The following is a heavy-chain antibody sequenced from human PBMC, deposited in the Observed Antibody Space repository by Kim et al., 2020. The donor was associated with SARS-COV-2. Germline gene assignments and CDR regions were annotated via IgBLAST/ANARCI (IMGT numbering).Heavy chain of an antibody. D-gene: IGHD2-15*01. V-gene: IGHV3-23*01. CDR3: AKGPRSYVASVRYYYYMDV. CDR2: ISGSGGST. J-gene: IGHJ6*03. Sequence: GGSLRLSCAASGFTFSSYAMSWVRQAPGKGLEWVSAISGSGGSTYYADSVKGRFTISRDNSKNTLYLQMNSLRAEDTAVYYCAKGPRSYVASVRYYYYMDVWGKGTTVTVSS. CDR1: GFTFSSYA.